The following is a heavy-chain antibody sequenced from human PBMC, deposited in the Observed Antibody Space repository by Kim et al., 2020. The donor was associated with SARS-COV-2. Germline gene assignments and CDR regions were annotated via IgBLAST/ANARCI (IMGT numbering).Heavy chain of an antibody. D-gene: IGHD6-13*01. CDR1: GFTFSSYG. J-gene: IGHJ4*02. V-gene: IGHV3-33*06. CDR2: IWYDGSNK. Sequence: GGSLRLSCAASGFTFSSYGMHWVRQAPGKGLEWVAVIWYDGSNKYYADSVKGRFTISRDNSKNTLYLQMNSLGAEDTAVYYCAKDRGEYHSSSIDHWGQGTLVTVSS. CDR3: AKDRGEYHSSSIDH.